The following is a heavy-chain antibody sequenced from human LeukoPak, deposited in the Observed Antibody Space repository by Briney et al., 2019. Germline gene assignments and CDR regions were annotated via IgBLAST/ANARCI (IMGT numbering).Heavy chain of an antibody. CDR1: GGSFRGDYY. Sequence: SETLSLTCTVSGGSFRGDYYWAWIRQPPGKGLEWIGSIYSGGRIYYNPSLKSRVSVSIDTSNNDLSLKVTSVTAADTAGYYCARAPWAFGNYVHAFDIWGQGTMVTVSS. D-gene: IGHD4-11*01. CDR3: ARAPWAFGNYVHAFDI. V-gene: IGHV4-39*07. CDR2: IYSGGRI. J-gene: IGHJ3*02.